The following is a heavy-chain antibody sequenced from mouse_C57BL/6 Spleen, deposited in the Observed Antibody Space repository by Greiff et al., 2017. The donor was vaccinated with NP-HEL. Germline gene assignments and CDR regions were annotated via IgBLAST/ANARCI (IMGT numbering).Heavy chain of an antibody. V-gene: IGHV14-4*01. Sequence: VQLKESGAELVRPGASVKLSCTASGFNIKDDYMHWVKQRPEQGLEWIGWIDPENGDTEYASKFQGKATITADTSSNTAYLQLSSLTSEDTAVYYCTRGYYGIWGQGTTLTVSS. D-gene: IGHD1-1*01. CDR3: TRGYYGI. J-gene: IGHJ2*01. CDR2: IDPENGDT. CDR1: GFNIKDDY.